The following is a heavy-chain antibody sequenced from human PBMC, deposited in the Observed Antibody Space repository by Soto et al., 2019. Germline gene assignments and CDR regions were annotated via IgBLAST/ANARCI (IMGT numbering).Heavy chain of an antibody. CDR1: GFGVTANY. CDR2: IYSGGST. V-gene: IGHV3-53*01. D-gene: IGHD5-12*01. CDR3: HGYGY. Sequence: EVQVVESGGGLIQPGGSLRLSCEVSGFGVTANYMSWVRQAPEKGLEWVSVIYSGGSTYYVDSVKGRFSISRDISKNTLYLQMNSLRAEATAVYYCHGYGYWGQGTLITVSS. J-gene: IGHJ4*02.